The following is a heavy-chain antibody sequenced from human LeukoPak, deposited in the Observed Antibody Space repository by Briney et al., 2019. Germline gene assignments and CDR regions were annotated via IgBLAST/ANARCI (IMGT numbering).Heavy chain of an antibody. CDR3: ARIVGLRPSLYYFDY. CDR2: ISAYNGNT. CDR1: GYTFTSYG. J-gene: IGHJ4*02. V-gene: IGHV1-18*01. D-gene: IGHD2-21*01. Sequence: AASVKVSCKASGYTFTSYGISWVRQAPGQGLEWMGWISAYNGNTNYAQKLQGRVTMTTDTSTSTAYMELRSLRSDDTAVYYCARIVGLRPSLYYFDYWGQGTLVTVSS.